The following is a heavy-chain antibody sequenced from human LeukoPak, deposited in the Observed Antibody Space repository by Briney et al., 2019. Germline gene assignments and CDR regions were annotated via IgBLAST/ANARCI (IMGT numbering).Heavy chain of an antibody. D-gene: IGHD3-22*01. CDR3: ARWGRSGLDY. CDR1: GFSLSTSGMR. J-gene: IGHJ4*02. V-gene: IGHV2-70*04. CDR2: IDWDDDK. Sequence: SGPALVKPTQTLTLTCTFSGFSLSTSGMRVSWIRQPPGKALEWLARIDWDDDKFYSTSLKTRLTISKDTSKNQVVLTMTSMDPVDTATYYCARWGRSGLDYWGQGTLVTVSS.